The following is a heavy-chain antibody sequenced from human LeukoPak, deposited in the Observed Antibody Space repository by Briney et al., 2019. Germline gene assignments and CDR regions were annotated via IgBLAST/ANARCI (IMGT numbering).Heavy chain of an antibody. CDR3: ARDDRLGPAIPRDGFDI. Sequence: PSETLSLTCTVSGGSISSYYWSWIRQPPGKGLEWIGYIYYSGSTNYNPSLKSRVTISVDTSKNQFSLKLSSVTAADTAVYYCARDDRLGPAIPRDGFDIWGQGTMVTVSS. J-gene: IGHJ3*02. CDR2: IYYSGST. D-gene: IGHD2-21*02. V-gene: IGHV4-59*01. CDR1: GGSISSYY.